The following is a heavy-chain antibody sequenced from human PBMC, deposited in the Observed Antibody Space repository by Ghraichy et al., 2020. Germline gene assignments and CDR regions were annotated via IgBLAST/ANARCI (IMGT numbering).Heavy chain of an antibody. CDR2: INPSGGTT. CDR1: GYTFTSYY. CDR3: ARADYYDFWSGYYGAGMDV. J-gene: IGHJ6*02. V-gene: IGHV1-46*01. Sequence: ASVTVSCKASGYTFTSYYMHWVRPAPGQGLEWMGIINPSGGTTTYAQKFQGRVTMTRDTSTSTVYMELSSLRSEDTAVYYCARADYYDFWSGYYGAGMDVWGQGTTVTVSS. D-gene: IGHD3-3*01.